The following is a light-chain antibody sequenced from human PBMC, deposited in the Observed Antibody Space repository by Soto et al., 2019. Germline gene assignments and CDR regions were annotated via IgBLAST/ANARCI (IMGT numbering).Light chain of an antibody. V-gene: IGLV1-47*01. CDR3: AAWDDSLNGQV. CDR2: TNN. CDR1: RSNIGRNY. Sequence: QSVLTQPPSASGTPGQRVTISCPGSRSNIGRNYVYWYQHIPGTAPKLLIQTNNERPSGVPDRFSGSKSGTSVSLAISGLRSEDEATYYCAAWDDSLNGQVFGGGTKLTVL. J-gene: IGLJ3*02.